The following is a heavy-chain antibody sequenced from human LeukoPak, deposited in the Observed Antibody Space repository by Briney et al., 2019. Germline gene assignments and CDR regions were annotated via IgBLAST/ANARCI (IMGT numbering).Heavy chain of an antibody. CDR1: GGSIDITNY. D-gene: IGHD6-19*01. CDR3: ARGHIAVAGMGNISPVYYFDY. V-gene: IGHV4-4*03. J-gene: IGHJ4*02. Sequence: PPGTLSLTCGVSGGSIDITNYWSWVRQVPDKGLEWIGEISHDGTTNYNASLRSRVAMSLDRANNQFSLSLTSVTAADTAVYYCARGHIAVAGMGNISPVYYFDYWGQGTLVTVSS. CDR2: ISHDGTT.